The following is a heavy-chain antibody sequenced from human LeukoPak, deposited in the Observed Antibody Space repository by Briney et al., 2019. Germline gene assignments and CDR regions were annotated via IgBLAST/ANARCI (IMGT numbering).Heavy chain of an antibody. CDR3: AKDPGCDY. D-gene: IGHD1-14*01. J-gene: IGHJ4*02. V-gene: IGHV3-23*01. Sequence: GGSLTLSCAASGFTFSRYVMNWVRQAPGRGLEWVGAISGIGGSTYYGCCVQGGFTISRDNSKNTLYLEVNSLRAEATAVYYCAKDPGCDYWGQGTLVTVSS. CDR2: ISGIGGST. CDR1: GFTFSRYV.